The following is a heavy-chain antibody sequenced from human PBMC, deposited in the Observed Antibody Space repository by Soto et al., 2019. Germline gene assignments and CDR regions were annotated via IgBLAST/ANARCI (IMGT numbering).Heavy chain of an antibody. V-gene: IGHV3-21*01. J-gene: IGHJ5*02. CDR1: GFTFRSFT. CDR3: TRDASRDSSARGWFDP. CDR2: ISSNSAYI. D-gene: IGHD6-13*01. Sequence: NPGGSLRLSCAASGFTFRSFTMNWVRQAPGKGLEWVSTISSNSAYIYYTDELRGRFTISRDNAKNSLHLQMNSLRAEDTAVYYCTRDASRDSSARGWFDPWGPGTLVTVSS.